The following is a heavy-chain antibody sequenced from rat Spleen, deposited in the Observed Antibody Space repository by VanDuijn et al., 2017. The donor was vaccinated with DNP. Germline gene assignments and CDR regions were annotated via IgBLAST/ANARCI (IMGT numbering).Heavy chain of an antibody. V-gene: IGHV5-31*01. Sequence: EVQLVESGGGLVQPGRSLKLSCITSGFTFNNYWMNWIRQTPGKGLEWVASIAKTGDNTYYPDSVKGRFTISRDNAKNTLYLQMNSLRSEDTATYYCTRAWELWGQGVMVTVSS. J-gene: IGHJ2*01. D-gene: IGHD5-1*01. CDR2: IAKTGDNT. CDR3: TRAWEL. CDR1: GFTFNNYW.